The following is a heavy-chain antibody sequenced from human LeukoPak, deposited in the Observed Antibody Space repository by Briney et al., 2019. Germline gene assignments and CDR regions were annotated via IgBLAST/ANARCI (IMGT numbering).Heavy chain of an antibody. CDR1: GFTFSSYW. Sequence: PGGSLRLSCAASGFTFSSYWMSWVRQAPGKGLEWVANIKQDGSQKYYVDSVKGRFTISRDNAKNSLYLQMNSLRAEDTAVYYCARDYSSGWYAEHFQHWGQGTLVTVSS. J-gene: IGHJ1*01. CDR2: IKQDGSQK. CDR3: ARDYSSGWYAEHFQH. V-gene: IGHV3-7*05. D-gene: IGHD6-19*01.